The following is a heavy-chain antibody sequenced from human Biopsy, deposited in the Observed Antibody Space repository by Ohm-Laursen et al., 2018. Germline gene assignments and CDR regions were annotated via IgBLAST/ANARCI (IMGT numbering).Heavy chain of an antibody. D-gene: IGHD6-19*01. CDR1: GGSISGSS. J-gene: IGHJ3*02. CDR2: ISYSGST. CDR3: AKHGSGWTGDDALHI. V-gene: IGHV4-59*08. Sequence: TLSLTWTVSGGSISGSSWSWIRQAPGRGLEWVGYISYSGSTSNNPPLKSRITISVDTSKNQISLKVTSVTAADTAVYYCAKHGSGWTGDDALHIWGQGTMVTVSS.